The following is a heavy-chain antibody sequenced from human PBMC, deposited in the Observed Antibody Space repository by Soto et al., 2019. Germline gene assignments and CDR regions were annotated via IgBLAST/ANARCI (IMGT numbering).Heavy chain of an antibody. D-gene: IGHD1-26*01. CDR3: ARGSTKKNLFDC. CDR1: GGSISNYY. CDR2: FYYSGST. J-gene: IGHJ5*01. Sequence: SETLSLSCSVSGGSISNYYWSWIRQPPGKGLEWIGYFYYSGSTNFNPSLKSRVTISVDTSKNQFALKLSSVTAADTAMYYCARGSTKKNLFDCWGQGTLVTVSS. V-gene: IGHV4-59*01.